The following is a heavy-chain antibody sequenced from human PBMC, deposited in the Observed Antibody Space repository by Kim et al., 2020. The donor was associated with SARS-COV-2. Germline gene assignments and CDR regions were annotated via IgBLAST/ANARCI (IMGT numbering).Heavy chain of an antibody. Sequence: GGSLRLSCAASGFTFSTYEMNWVRQAPGKGLEWISYISTSGSTIYYADSVKGRLTISRDNAKSSLSLHMNSLSAEDTAVYSCARSLYCSSTSCFYGMDD. CDR2: ISTSGSTI. J-gene: IGHJ6*01. V-gene: IGHV3-48*03. CDR3: ARSLYCSSTSCFYGMDD. CDR1: GFTFSTYE. D-gene: IGHD2-2*01.